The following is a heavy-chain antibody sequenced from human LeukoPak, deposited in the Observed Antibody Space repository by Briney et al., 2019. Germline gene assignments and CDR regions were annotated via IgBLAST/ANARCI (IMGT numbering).Heavy chain of an antibody. CDR2: IYHSGST. V-gene: IGHV4-30-2*01. CDR3: ARDEVALEGYCSSTSCLGAFDI. CDR1: GGSISSGGYY. D-gene: IGHD2-2*01. Sequence: SQTLSLTCTVSGGSISSGGYYWSWIRQPPGKGLEWIGYIYHSGSTYYNPSLKSRVTISVDRSKNQFSLKLSSVTAADTAVYYCARDEVALEGYCSSTSCLGAFDIWGQGTMVTVSS. J-gene: IGHJ3*02.